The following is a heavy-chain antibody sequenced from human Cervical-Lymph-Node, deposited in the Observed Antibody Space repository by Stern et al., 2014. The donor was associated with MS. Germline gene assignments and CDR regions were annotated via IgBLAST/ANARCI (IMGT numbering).Heavy chain of an antibody. CDR2: INHIGST. J-gene: IGHJ5*02. CDR1: GGSFSGTY. CDR3: ASAGDGSSQHNWFDA. Sequence: VQLQQWGAGPLKPSETLSLTCAVRGGSFSGTYWSWIRQPQGKGLEWIGEINHIGSTTYTPSLKMRVPLLRDTSRNEFPVRRRSVPAADTAVYYCASAGDGSSQHNWFDAWGQGALVTVSS. V-gene: IGHV4-34*01. D-gene: IGHD6-13*01.